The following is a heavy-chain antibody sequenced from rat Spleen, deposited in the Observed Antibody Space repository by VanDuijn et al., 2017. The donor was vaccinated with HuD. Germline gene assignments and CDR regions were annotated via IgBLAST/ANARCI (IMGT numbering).Heavy chain of an antibody. Sequence: EVQLVESGGGLVQPGNSLKLSCAASGFSFINYDMAWVRQAPTTGLEWVATISYGYSSGHSGTYYRDSVKGRFTISRDNAKSTLSLQMDSLRSEDTATYYCARRHYGYTDYFDYWGQGVMVTVSS. D-gene: IGHD1-9*01. V-gene: IGHV5S23*01. CDR2: ISYGYSSGHSGT. CDR1: GFSFINYD. CDR3: ARRHYGYTDYFDY. J-gene: IGHJ2*01.